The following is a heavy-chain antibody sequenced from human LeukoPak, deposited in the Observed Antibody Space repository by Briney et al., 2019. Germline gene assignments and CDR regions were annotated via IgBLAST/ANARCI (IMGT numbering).Heavy chain of an antibody. CDR1: GFTFSSYW. D-gene: IGHD6-19*01. CDR3: ARDPGPTRLSIAVAAAIPFDI. Sequence: PGGSLRLSCAASGFTFSSYWMSWVRQAPGKGLEWVANIKQDGSEKYYVDSVKGRFTISRDNAKNSLYLQMNSLRAEDTAVYYCARDPGPTRLSIAVAAAIPFDIWGQGTMVTVSS. J-gene: IGHJ3*02. V-gene: IGHV3-7*01. CDR2: IKQDGSEK.